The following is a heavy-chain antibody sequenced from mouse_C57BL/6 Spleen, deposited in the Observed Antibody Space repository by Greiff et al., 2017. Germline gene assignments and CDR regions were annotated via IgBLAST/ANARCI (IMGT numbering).Heavy chain of an antibody. D-gene: IGHD1-3*01. V-gene: IGHV6-6*01. CDR2: IRNKANNHAT. Sequence: EVKLQESGGGLVQPGGSMKLSCAASGFTFSDAWMDWVRQSPEKGLEWVAEIRNKANNHATYYAESVKGRFTISRDDSKSSVYLQMNSLRAEDAGIYYCTTSKLVYWYFDVWGTGTTVTVSS. CDR1: GFTFSDAW. CDR3: TTSKLVYWYFDV. J-gene: IGHJ1*03.